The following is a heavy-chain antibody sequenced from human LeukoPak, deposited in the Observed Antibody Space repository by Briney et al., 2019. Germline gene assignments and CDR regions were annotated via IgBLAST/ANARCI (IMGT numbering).Heavy chain of an antibody. CDR3: ARDQHDSSGYEVTFDY. CDR1: GFTVSSNY. Sequence: GGSLRLSCAASGFTVSSNYMSWVRQAPGKGLEWVSVIYSGGSTYYADSVKGRFTISRDNSKNTLYLQMSSLRAEDTAVYYCARDQHDSSGYEVTFDYWGQGTLVTVSS. CDR2: IYSGGST. D-gene: IGHD3-22*01. J-gene: IGHJ4*02. V-gene: IGHV3-53*01.